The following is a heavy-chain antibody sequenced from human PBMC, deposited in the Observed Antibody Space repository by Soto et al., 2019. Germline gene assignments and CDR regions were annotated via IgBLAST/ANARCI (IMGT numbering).Heavy chain of an antibody. CDR1: GFTVSSNF. J-gene: IGHJ4*02. D-gene: IGHD3-3*01. CDR2: INMGGST. Sequence: GGSLRLSCAASGFTVSSNFMTWVRQPPGKGLEWVSAINMGGSTYYADSVKGRFTISRDNAKNTLYLQMNSLRAEDTAVYYCARALYYDFWSGYYRTASNFDYWGQGTLVTVSS. CDR3: ARALYYDFWSGYYRTASNFDY. V-gene: IGHV3-66*01.